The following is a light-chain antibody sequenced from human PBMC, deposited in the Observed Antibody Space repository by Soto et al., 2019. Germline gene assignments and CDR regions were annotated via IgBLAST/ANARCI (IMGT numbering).Light chain of an antibody. J-gene: IGKJ1*01. Sequence: LSASVGDRVTITCRASQSISSYLNWYQQKPGKAPKLLIYAASSLQSGVPSRFSGSGSGTEFTLTISSLQPDDFATYYCQQYNSYWTFGQGTKVDIK. CDR3: QQYNSYWT. CDR1: QSISSY. V-gene: IGKV1-5*01. CDR2: AAS.